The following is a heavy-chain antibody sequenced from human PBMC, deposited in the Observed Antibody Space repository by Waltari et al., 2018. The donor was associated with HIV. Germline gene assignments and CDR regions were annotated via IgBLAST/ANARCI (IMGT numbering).Heavy chain of an antibody. V-gene: IGHV3-21*04. CDR3: VRDHPGYVPIDY. J-gene: IGHJ4*02. CDR2: VERDNKES. Sequence: EESGGGRVEPGGSLRLSCVASGFHFSQFSMNWVRQSPGRGLEWVASVERDNKESFYAESVKGRFTISRDNNEDSLFLHMDALKVEDTATYFCVRDHPGYVPIDYWGQGTSVTV. CDR1: GFHFSQFS. D-gene: IGHD5-12*01.